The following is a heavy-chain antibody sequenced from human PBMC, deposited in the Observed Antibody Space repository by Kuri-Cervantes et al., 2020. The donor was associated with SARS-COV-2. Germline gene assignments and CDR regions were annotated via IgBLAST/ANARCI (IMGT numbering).Heavy chain of an antibody. CDR3: ARAEGAMLPGSLRFLGWLDPYYFDY. CDR2: IYYSGST. V-gene: IGHV4-59*08. Sequence: GSLRLSCSVAGGSISSQYWSWLRQPPGKGLEWSGYIYYSGSTIYNPSLKSRVTMSVDTSKNQFSLKLSSVTAADTAVYYCARAEGAMLPGSLRFLGWLDPYYFDYWGQGTLVTVSS. D-gene: IGHD3-3*01. CDR1: GGSISSQY. J-gene: IGHJ4*02.